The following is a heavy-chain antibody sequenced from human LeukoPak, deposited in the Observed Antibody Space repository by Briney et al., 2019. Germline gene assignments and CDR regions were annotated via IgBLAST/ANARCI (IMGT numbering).Heavy chain of an antibody. CDR1: GYTFTIYD. Sequence: ASVKVSFKASGYTFTIYDINWVRQAPGQGLEWMGWMNPNSGNTGYAQKFQGRVTMIRNTSISTAYMELSSLRSEDTAVYYCASTTVTTWNDAFDIWGQGTMVTVSS. CDR3: ASTTVTTWNDAFDI. V-gene: IGHV1-8*01. CDR2: MNPNSGNT. D-gene: IGHD4-17*01. J-gene: IGHJ3*02.